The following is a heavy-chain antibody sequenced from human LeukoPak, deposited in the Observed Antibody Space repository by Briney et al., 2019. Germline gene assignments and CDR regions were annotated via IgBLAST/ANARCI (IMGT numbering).Heavy chain of an antibody. CDR2: IFYSGST. CDR3: AGDPPGSSWFDY. V-gene: IGHV4-59*01. Sequence: SETLSLTCTVSGGSIGTYYWTWIRQPPGKGLEWIGYIFYSGSTNYNPSLKSRVTMSVDTSKKQFSLKLSSVTAADTAVYYCAGDPPGSSWFDYWGQGILVTVSS. CDR1: GGSIGTYY. D-gene: IGHD6-13*01. J-gene: IGHJ5*01.